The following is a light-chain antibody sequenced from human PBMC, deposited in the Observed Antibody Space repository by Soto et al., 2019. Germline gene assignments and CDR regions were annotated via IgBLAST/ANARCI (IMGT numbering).Light chain of an antibody. CDR1: QTVRNNY. CDR2: DAS. V-gene: IGKV3-20*01. Sequence: VLRQSPGTLSLSPGERATLSCRASQTVRNNYLAWYQQKPGQAPRLLIYDASSRATGIPDRFSGGGSGTDFTLTISRLEPEDFAVYYCQQYGSSPITFGQGTRLEIK. J-gene: IGKJ5*01. CDR3: QQYGSSPIT.